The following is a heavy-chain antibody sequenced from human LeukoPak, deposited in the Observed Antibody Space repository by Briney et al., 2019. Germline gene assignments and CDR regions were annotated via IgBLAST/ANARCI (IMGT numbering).Heavy chain of an antibody. V-gene: IGHV3-13*01. CDR1: GLTFSSYD. CDR2: LGTAGDT. Sequence: GGSLRLSCAASGLTFSSYDMHWVRQATGKGLEWVSTLGTAGDTYYSASVRGRFTISRENAKNSLYLQMDSLRAGDTAVYYCARDAVYCSGGSCYSGPYGMDVWGQGTTVTVSS. CDR3: ARDAVYCSGGSCYSGPYGMDV. J-gene: IGHJ6*02. D-gene: IGHD2-15*01.